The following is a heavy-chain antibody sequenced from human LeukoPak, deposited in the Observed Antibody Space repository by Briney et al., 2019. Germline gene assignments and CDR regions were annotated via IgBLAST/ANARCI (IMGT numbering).Heavy chain of an antibody. CDR1: GGSISSYY. Sequence: SETLSLTCTVSGGSISSYYWRWLRQPPGKGLEWIGYIYYSGSTNYNRSLKSRVTISVDTSKNQFSLKLSSGTAADAAVYYCAISWRSNGMDVWGQGTTVTVSS. CDR3: AISWRSNGMDV. J-gene: IGHJ6*02. V-gene: IGHV4-59*01. CDR2: IYYSGST. D-gene: IGHD1-1*01.